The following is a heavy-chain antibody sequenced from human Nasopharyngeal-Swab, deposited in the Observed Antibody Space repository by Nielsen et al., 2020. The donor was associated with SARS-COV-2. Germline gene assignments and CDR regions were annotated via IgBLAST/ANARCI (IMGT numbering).Heavy chain of an antibody. Sequence: LKISCAASGFTFGSYSMNWVRQAPGKGLEWVSSISSSSSYIYYADSVKGRFTISRDNAKNSLYLQMNSLRAEDTAVYYCARSKHSGSYYYGMDVWGQGTTVTVSS. CDR2: ISSSSSYI. D-gene: IGHD1-26*01. CDR1: GFTFGSYS. V-gene: IGHV3-21*01. CDR3: ARSKHSGSYYYGMDV. J-gene: IGHJ6*02.